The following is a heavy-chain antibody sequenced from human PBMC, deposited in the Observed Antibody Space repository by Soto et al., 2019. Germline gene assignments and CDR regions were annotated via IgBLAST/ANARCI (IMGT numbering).Heavy chain of an antibody. CDR1: GFSLSTSGVA. V-gene: IGHV2-5*02. CDR3: AHRVPIEGHFDP. J-gene: IGHJ5*02. CDR2: IYWDDDR. Sequence: SGPTLVNPTQTLTLTCSFSGFSLSTSGVAVGWIRQPPGKALEWLAVIYWDDDRRYSPSLKSRLTITKDTSKNQVVLRMTNMDPVDTATYYCAHRVPIEGHFDPWGQGTLVTVSS.